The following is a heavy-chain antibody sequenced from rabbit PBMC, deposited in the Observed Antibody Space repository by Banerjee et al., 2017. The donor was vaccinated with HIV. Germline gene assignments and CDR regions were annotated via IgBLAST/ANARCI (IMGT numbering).Heavy chain of an antibody. D-gene: IGHD4-1*01. Sequence: QSLVESGGGLVQPEGSLTLSCTASEFSFSSTNYVCWVRQAPGKGLEWIGCIYAGSSGSTYYANWAKGRFTISKTSSTTVTLQMTSLTAADTATYFCARDLVVAGTLWGPGTLVTVS. CDR3: ARDLVVAGTL. CDR2: IYAGSSGST. CDR1: EFSFSSTNY. V-gene: IGHV1S40*01. J-gene: IGHJ4*01.